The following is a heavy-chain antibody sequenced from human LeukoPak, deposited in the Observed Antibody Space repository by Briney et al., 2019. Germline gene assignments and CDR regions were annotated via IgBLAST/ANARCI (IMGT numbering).Heavy chain of an antibody. CDR3: AGIPYCTNGICYRRFHFDY. CDR2: IYTSGST. CDR1: GGSISSYY. D-gene: IGHD2-8*01. Sequence: PSETLSLTCTVSGGSISSYYWSWIRQPAGKGLEWIGRIYTSGSTNYNPSLKSRVTMSVDTSKNQFSLKLSSVTAADTAVYYCAGIPYCTNGICYRRFHFDYWGPGTLVTVSS. J-gene: IGHJ4*02. V-gene: IGHV4-4*07.